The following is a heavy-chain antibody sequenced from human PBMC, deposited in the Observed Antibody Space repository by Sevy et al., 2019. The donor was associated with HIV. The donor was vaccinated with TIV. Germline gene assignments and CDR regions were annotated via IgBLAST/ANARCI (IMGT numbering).Heavy chain of an antibody. J-gene: IGHJ4*02. CDR3: ARFYSSSWEIDD. CDR1: GGSISSSSYY. Sequence: SETLSLTCTVSGGSISSSSYYWGWIRQPPGKGLEWVGSIYYSGSTYYTPSLKSRVTISVDKSKNHFSLKLSSVTGADTALYYCARFYSSSWEIDDWGQGTLVTVSS. V-gene: IGHV4-39*01. D-gene: IGHD6-13*01. CDR2: IYYSGST.